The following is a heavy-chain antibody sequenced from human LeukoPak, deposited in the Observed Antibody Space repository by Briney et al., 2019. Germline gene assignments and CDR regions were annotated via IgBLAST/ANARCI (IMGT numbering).Heavy chain of an antibody. Sequence: GGSLRLSCAASGFTFSSYSMDWVRQAPGKGLGWVSSISSSSSYIYYADSVKGRFTISRDNAKNSLYLQMNSLRAEDTAVYYCARDREEIFDYWGQGTLVTVSS. CDR2: ISSSSSYI. D-gene: IGHD1-26*01. V-gene: IGHV3-21*01. CDR1: GFTFSSYS. CDR3: ARDREEIFDY. J-gene: IGHJ4*02.